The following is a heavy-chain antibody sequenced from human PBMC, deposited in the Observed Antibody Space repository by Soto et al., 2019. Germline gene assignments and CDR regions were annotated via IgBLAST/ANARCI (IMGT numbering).Heavy chain of an antibody. V-gene: IGHV4-30-2*01. J-gene: IGHJ5*02. Sequence: PSATLSLTCNMSGDSYSISTYSWSWIRQPPGKALRWIGFIYQSGVTSYNPSLASRVSISLDRSNNQCSLKLKSVTAADTAVYFCAGMPYTSGLRFDPWGPGTLVTVSS. CDR2: IYQSGVT. CDR3: AGMPYTSGLRFDP. CDR1: GDSYSISTYS. D-gene: IGHD6-19*01.